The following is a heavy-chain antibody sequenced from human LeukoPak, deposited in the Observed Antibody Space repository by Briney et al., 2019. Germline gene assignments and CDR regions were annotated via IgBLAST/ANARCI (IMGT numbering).Heavy chain of an antibody. J-gene: IGHJ5*02. CDR2: IIPIFGTA. CDR1: GGTFSSYA. V-gene: IGHV1-69*05. D-gene: IGHD1-26*01. CDR3: ARDLPLSYFWFDP. Sequence: SVKVSRKASGGTFSSYAISWVRQAPGQALEWMGRIIPIFGTANYAQKFQGRVTITTDESTSTAYMELSSLRSEDTAVYYCARDLPLSYFWFDPWGQGTLVTVSS.